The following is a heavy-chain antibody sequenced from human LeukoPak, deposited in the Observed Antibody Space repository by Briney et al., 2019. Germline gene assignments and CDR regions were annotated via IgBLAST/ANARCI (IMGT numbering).Heavy chain of an antibody. CDR1: GGSFSGYY. J-gene: IGHJ5*02. D-gene: IGHD1-26*01. Sequence: SETLSLTCAVYGGSFSGYYWSWIRQPPGKGLEWIGEISHSGSTNYNPSLKSRVTISVDTSKNQFSLKLSSVTAADTAVYYCARSRAPSGSYPGLTLAWGQGTLVTVSS. CDR2: ISHSGST. V-gene: IGHV4-34*01. CDR3: ARSRAPSGSYPGLTLA.